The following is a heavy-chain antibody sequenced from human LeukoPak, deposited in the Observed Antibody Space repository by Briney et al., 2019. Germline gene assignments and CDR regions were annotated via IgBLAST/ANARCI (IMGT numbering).Heavy chain of an antibody. D-gene: IGHD5-12*01. V-gene: IGHV1-2*02. CDR1: GYTFTGYY. Sequence: ASVKVSCKASGYTFTGYYMHWVRQAPGQGLEWMGWINANSGDSNSAEKFQGRVTMTTDTSISTIYMELSGLTSDDTAMYYCARPPTDWLRWAWGALDVWGQGTMVTVSS. J-gene: IGHJ3*01. CDR2: INANSGDS. CDR3: ARPPTDWLRWAWGALDV.